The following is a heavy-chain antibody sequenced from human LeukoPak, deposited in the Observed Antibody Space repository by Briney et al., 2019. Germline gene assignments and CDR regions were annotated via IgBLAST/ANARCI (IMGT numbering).Heavy chain of an antibody. CDR1: GGSISGSSYY. D-gene: IGHD3-22*01. V-gene: IGHV3-7*01. Sequence: ETLSLTCTVSGGSISGSSYYWGWIRQPPGKGLEWVANIKQDGSEKYYVDSVKGRFTISRDNAKNSLYLQMNSLRAEDTAVYYCATLKYYYDSSGYYYFDYWGQGTLVTVSS. CDR3: ATLKYYYDSSGYYYFDY. J-gene: IGHJ4*02. CDR2: IKQDGSEK.